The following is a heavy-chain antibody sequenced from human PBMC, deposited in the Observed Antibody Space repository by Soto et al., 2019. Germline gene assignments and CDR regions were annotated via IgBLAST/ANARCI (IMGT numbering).Heavy chain of an antibody. J-gene: IGHJ5*02. V-gene: IGHV4-31*03. CDR2: IYYSGST. D-gene: IGHD5-18*01. CDR3: ARERRGNTAMVTGWFDP. Sequence: QVQLQESGPGLVKPSQTLSLTCTVSGGSISSGGYYWSWIRQHPGKGLEWIGYIYYSGSTYYNPSLKSRVTISVDTSKNQFSLKLSSVTAADTAVYYCARERRGNTAMVTGWFDPWGQGTLVTVSS. CDR1: GGSISSGGYY.